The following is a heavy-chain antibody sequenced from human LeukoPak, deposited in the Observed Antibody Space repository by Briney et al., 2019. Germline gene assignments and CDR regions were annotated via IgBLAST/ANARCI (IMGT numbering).Heavy chain of an antibody. CDR2: IKEDGSGE. J-gene: IGHJ4*02. D-gene: IGHD3-16*01. CDR1: GFKFSDFW. CDR3: VRDSRPGGAMGLYHNFDF. V-gene: IGHV3-7*01. Sequence: QTGGSLRLSCAASGFKFSDFWMTWVRQTPGKGLEWVANIKEDGSGEYHVDSVKGRFTISRDNTKSSLFLQMNSLRGDDTAVYYCVRDSRPGGAMGLYHNFDFWGQGTLVTVSS.